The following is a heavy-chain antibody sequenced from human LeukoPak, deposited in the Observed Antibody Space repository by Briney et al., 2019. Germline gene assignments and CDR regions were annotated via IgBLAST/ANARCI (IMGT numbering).Heavy chain of an antibody. CDR3: ARSYCTNGVCYYYFDY. Sequence: GGSLRLSCAASGFTFDDYAMHWVRQAPGKGLEWVSGISWNSGSKGYADSVKGRFTISRDNAKNSLYLQMNSLRAEDTALYYCARSYCTNGVCYYYFDYWGQGTLVTVSS. CDR1: GFTFDDYA. CDR2: ISWNSGSK. D-gene: IGHD2-8*01. J-gene: IGHJ4*02. V-gene: IGHV3-9*01.